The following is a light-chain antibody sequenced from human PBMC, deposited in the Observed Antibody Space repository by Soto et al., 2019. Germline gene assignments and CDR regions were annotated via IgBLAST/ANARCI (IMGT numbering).Light chain of an antibody. Sequence: QPVLTQPPSASASLGASVKLTCTLSSGHNSYAIAWHQQQPEKGPRYLMKLNSDVSHSKGDGIPDRFSGSSSGAERYLTIYSLQYEDEADYYCQTWSTDIRVFGGGTQLTVL. CDR1: SGHNSYA. V-gene: IGLV4-69*01. CDR2: LNSDVSH. CDR3: QTWSTDIRV. J-gene: IGLJ3*02.